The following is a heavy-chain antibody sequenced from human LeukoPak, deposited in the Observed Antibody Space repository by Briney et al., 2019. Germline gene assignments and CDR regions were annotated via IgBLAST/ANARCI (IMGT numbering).Heavy chain of an antibody. CDR1: GFTFSSYS. J-gene: IGHJ5*02. CDR2: ISSSSSYI. CDR3: ARDPRGGGTYA. V-gene: IGHV3-21*01. Sequence: GGSLRLSCAASGFTFSSYSMNWVRQAPGKGLEWVSSISSSSSYIYYADSVKGRFTISRDNAKNSLYLQMNSLRAEDTAVYYCARDPRGGGTYAWGQGTLVTVSS. D-gene: IGHD2-15*01.